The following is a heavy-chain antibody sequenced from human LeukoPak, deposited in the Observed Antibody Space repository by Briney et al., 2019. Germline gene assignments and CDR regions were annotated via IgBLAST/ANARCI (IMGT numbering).Heavy chain of an antibody. CDR2: ISYDGSNK. CDR3: AKDFVANVGFFNY. Sequence: PGGSLRLSCAASGFAFSSYGMHWVRQAPGKGLEWVAVISYDGSNKYYADSVKGRFTISRDNSKNTLYLQMNSLRAEDTAVYYCAKDFVANVGFFNYWGQGTLVTVSS. J-gene: IGHJ4*02. V-gene: IGHV3-30*18. D-gene: IGHD1-26*01. CDR1: GFAFSSYG.